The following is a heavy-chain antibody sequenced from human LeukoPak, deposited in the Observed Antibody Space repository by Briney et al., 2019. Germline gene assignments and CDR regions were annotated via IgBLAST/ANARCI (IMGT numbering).Heavy chain of an antibody. V-gene: IGHV4-59*12. Sequence: SETLSLTCTVSGGSISSYYWSWIRQPPGKGLEWIGYIYYSGSTNYNPSLKSRVTISVDTSKNQFSLKLSSVTAADTAVYYCARGIADYDILTGYPGYGMDVWGQGTTVTVSS. J-gene: IGHJ6*02. CDR3: ARGIADYDILTGYPGYGMDV. CDR2: IYYSGST. CDR1: GGSISSYY. D-gene: IGHD3-9*01.